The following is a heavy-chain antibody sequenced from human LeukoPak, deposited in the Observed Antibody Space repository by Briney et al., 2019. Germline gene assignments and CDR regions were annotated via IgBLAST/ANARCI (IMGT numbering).Heavy chain of an antibody. CDR3: ARAGPYYYDSSGYYQVWFDP. Sequence: GASVKVSCKASGYTFTGYYMHWVRQAPGQGLEWMGWINPNSGGTNYAQKFQGRVTMTRDTSISTAYMELGRLRSDDTAVYYCARAGPYYYDSSGYYQVWFDPWGQGTLVTVSS. D-gene: IGHD3-22*01. V-gene: IGHV1-2*02. CDR1: GYTFTGYY. J-gene: IGHJ5*02. CDR2: INPNSGGT.